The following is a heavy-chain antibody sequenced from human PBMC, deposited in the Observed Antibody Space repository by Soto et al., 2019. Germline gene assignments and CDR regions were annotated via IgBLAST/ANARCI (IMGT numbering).Heavy chain of an antibody. Sequence: QVQLQESGPGLVKPSQTLSLTCTVSGGSISSGGYYWSWIRQHPGKGLEWIGYIYYSVSTYYNPALKSRLTISVDTAKNQFSLKLSSVTAADTAVYYCAREPVQCSGSYYKGNYGMDVWGQGTTVTVSS. D-gene: IGHD3-10*02. CDR3: AREPVQCSGSYYKGNYGMDV. J-gene: IGHJ6*02. V-gene: IGHV4-31*03. CDR2: IYYSVST. CDR1: GGSISSGGYY.